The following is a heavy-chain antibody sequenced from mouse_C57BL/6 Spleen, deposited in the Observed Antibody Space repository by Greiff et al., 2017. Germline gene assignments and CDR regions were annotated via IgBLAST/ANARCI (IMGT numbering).Heavy chain of an antibody. D-gene: IGHD1-1*01. CDR3: VRDWGWVVATNAMDY. CDR2: IRSKSSNYAT. J-gene: IGHJ4*01. V-gene: IGHV10-3*01. Sequence: EVKLVESGGGLVQPTGSLKLSCAASGFTFNTYAMHWVRQAPGKGLEWVARIRSKSSNYATYYADSVKDSFTISRDDSQIMLYLQMNNLKTEDTSMYNSVRDWGWVVATNAMDYWGQGTSVTVSS. CDR1: GFTFNTYA.